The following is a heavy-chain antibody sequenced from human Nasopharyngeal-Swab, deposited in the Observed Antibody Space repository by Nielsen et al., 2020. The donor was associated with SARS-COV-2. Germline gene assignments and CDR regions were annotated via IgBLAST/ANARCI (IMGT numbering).Heavy chain of an antibody. CDR3: ARDGYSSGWYGGWFDP. CDR1: GFTFSSYW. J-gene: IGHJ5*02. Sequence: GESLKISCAASGFTFSSYWMNWVRQAPGKGLEWVSSISSSSSYIYYADSVKGRFTISRDNAKNSLYLQMNSLRAEDTAVYYCARDGYSSGWYGGWFDPWGQGTLVTVSS. D-gene: IGHD6-19*01. V-gene: IGHV3-21*01. CDR2: ISSSSSYI.